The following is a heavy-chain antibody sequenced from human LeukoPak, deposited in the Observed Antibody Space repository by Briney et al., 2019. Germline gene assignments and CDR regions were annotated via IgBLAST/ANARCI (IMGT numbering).Heavy chain of an antibody. V-gene: IGHV3-74*01. J-gene: IGHJ4*02. D-gene: IGHD6-19*01. CDR1: GFNFSTYW. Sequence: PGGSLRLSCAASGFNFSTYWMHWVRQAPGKGLVWVSRINSDGSSTSYADSVKGRFTFSRDNAKNTLYLQMNSLRAEDTAVYYCARAAAVAGTGGFYWGQGTLVTVSS. CDR2: INSDGSST. CDR3: ARAAAVAGTGGFY.